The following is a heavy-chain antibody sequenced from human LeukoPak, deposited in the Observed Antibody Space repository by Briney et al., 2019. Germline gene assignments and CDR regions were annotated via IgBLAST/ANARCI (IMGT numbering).Heavy chain of an antibody. Sequence: PSETLSLTCTVSGGSISSYYWSWIRQPAGKGLEWIGRIYTSGSTNYNPSLKSRVTISVDTSKNQFSLKLSSVTAADTAVYYCARDINYYDSSGYYPSWGQGTLVTVSS. J-gene: IGHJ5*02. CDR3: ARDINYYDSSGYYPS. V-gene: IGHV4-4*07. CDR2: IYTSGST. D-gene: IGHD3-22*01. CDR1: GGSISSYY.